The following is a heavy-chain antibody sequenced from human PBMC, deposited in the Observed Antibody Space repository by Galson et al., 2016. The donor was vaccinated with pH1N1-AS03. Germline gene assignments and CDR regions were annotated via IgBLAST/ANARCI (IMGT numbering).Heavy chain of an antibody. J-gene: IGHJ4*02. CDR2: IYWDDDK. D-gene: IGHD3-9*01. V-gene: IGHV2-5*02. Sequence: PALVKPTQTLTLTCTFSGFSLTTSAVGVVWIRQPPGKALEWLALIYWDDDKRYNSSLKSRLTITKDTSKNQVVLTMTNMDPVHTATYYGARTAGWLPDFWGQGTLVTVSS. CDR1: GFSLTTSAVG. CDR3: ARTAGWLPDF.